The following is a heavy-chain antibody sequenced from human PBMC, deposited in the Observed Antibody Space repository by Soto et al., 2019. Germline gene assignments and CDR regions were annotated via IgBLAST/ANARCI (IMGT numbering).Heavy chain of an antibody. D-gene: IGHD2-15*01. Sequence: QVQLVGSGGGVVQPGRSLRLSCAASGFTFSSYGMHWVRQAPGKGLEWVAVISYDGSNKYYADSVKGRFTISRDNSKNTLYLQMNSLRAEDTAVYYCAKDDIVVVVAATGMDVWGQGTTVTVSS. V-gene: IGHV3-30*18. CDR1: GFTFSSYG. J-gene: IGHJ6*02. CDR3: AKDDIVVVVAATGMDV. CDR2: ISYDGSNK.